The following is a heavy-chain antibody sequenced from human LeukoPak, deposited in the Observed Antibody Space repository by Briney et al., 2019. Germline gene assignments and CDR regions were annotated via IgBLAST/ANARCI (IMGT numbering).Heavy chain of an antibody. J-gene: IGHJ4*02. Sequence: GGSLRLSCAASGFTFSAYAMHWVRQAPGKGLEWVAVISNDGRNKIYADSVKGRFTISRDNSKNTLFLQMNSLRTEDTAVYYCARDPMADFDYWGQGSLVTVSS. CDR1: GFTFSAYA. CDR3: ARDPMADFDY. CDR2: ISNDGRNK. D-gene: IGHD2-8*01. V-gene: IGHV3-30*04.